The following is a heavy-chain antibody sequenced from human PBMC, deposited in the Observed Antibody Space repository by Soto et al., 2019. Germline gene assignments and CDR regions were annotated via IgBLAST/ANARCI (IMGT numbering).Heavy chain of an antibody. D-gene: IGHD3-22*01. V-gene: IGHV1-69*01. CDR1: GGTFSSYA. J-gene: IGHJ4*02. CDR2: IIPIFGTA. CDR3: ARNADYSLYDSSGYYYVY. Sequence: QVQLVQSGAEVKKPGSSVKVSCKASGGTFSSYAISWVRQAPGQGLEWMGGIIPIFGTANYAQKFQGRVTITADESTRTAYMELSSLRSEDTAVYYCARNADYSLYDSSGYYYVYWGQGTLVTVSS.